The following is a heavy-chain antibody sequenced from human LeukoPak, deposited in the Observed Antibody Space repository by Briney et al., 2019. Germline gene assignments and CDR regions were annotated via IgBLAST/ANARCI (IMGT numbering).Heavy chain of an antibody. J-gene: IGHJ6*02. CDR2: ISSSSSTI. CDR1: GFTSSSYS. CDR3: ARAGDSSGWYSPYYYYYGMDV. Sequence: GGSLRLSCAASGFTSSSYSMNWVRQAPGKGLEWVSYISSSSSTICYADSVKGRFTISRDNAKNSLYLQMNSLRDEDTAVYYCARAGDSSGWYSPYYYYYGMDVWGQGTTVTVSS. V-gene: IGHV3-48*02. D-gene: IGHD6-19*01.